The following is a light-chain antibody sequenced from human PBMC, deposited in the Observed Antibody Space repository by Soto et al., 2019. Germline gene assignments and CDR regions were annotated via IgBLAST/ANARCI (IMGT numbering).Light chain of an antibody. J-gene: IGLJ2*01. CDR1: SSDIGSYNL. Sequence: QSALTQPASVSGSPGQSITISCTGTSSDIGSYNLVSWYQQHPGKAPKLMIYEGSKRPSGVSNRFSGSKSGNTASLTISGLQAADEADYYCCSRTSHVVFGGGTQLTVL. CDR2: EGS. CDR3: CSRTSHVV. V-gene: IGLV2-23*01.